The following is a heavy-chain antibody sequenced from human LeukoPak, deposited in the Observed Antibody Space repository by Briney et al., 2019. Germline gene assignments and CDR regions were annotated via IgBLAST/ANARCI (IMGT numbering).Heavy chain of an antibody. V-gene: IGHV3-30*19. Sequence: PGGSLRLSCAASGFTFSRYGMHWVRQAPGKGLEWVAVISYDGTKKYHADSVKGRFTISRDNSKNTLYLQMNSLIPDDTALYYCATDDDYGDYTIDYWGQGTLVTVSS. CDR1: GFTFSRYG. CDR2: ISYDGTKK. J-gene: IGHJ4*02. CDR3: ATDDDYGDYTIDY. D-gene: IGHD4-17*01.